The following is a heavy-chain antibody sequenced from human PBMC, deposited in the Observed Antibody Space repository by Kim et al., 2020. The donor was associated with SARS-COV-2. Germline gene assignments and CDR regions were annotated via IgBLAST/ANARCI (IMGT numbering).Heavy chain of an antibody. CDR3: ARDRCGFPRGVTMVRGVRCGMDV. CDR2: IKQDGSEK. J-gene: IGHJ6*02. D-gene: IGHD3-10*01. Sequence: GGSLRLSCAASGFTFSSYWMSWVRQAPGKGLEWVANIKQDGSEKYYVDSVKGRFTISRDNAKNSLYLQMNSLRAEDTAVYYCARDRCGFPRGVTMVRGVRCGMDVWGQGTTVTVSS. CDR1: GFTFSSYW. V-gene: IGHV3-7*01.